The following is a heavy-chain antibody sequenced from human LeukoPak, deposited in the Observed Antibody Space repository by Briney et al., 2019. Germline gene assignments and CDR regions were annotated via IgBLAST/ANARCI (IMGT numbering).Heavy chain of an antibody. D-gene: IGHD3-22*01. CDR1: GLTVSRNY. Sequence: GGSLRLSCAASGLTVSRNYMSWVRQAPGKGLEWVSLIYSGGSTYYADSVKGRFTISRDNSKNTLYLQMNSLRAEDTAVYYCAKSLYYYDSSGYYGNAFDIWGQGTMVTVSS. J-gene: IGHJ3*02. CDR3: AKSLYYYDSSGYYGNAFDI. V-gene: IGHV3-66*01. CDR2: IYSGGST.